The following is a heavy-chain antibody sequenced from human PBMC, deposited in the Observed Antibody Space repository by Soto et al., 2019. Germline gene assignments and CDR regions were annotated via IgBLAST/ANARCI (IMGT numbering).Heavy chain of an antibody. V-gene: IGHV4-31*03. J-gene: IGHJ5*02. CDR1: GGSISNGGYN. D-gene: IGHD3-10*01. CDR3: PRELGRGASMFRRARWCDP. Sequence: QVQLQESGPGLVKPSETLTLTCTVSGGSISNGGYNWTWIRLSPGKGLEGIGNVYLTGHADYNPSLNGRLITSVDTSMKQFSLNLNSLPAADPALYYCPRELGRGASMFRRARWCDPWGQGIMVTVSS. CDR2: VYLTGHA.